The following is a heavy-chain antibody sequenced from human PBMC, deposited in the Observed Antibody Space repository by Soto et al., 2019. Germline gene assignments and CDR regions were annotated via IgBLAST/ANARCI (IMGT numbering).Heavy chain of an antibody. J-gene: IGHJ6*02. D-gene: IGHD5-18*01. CDR1: GYSFTSYW. CDR2: IYPGDSDT. CDR3: ALVGYIYGSHSGYYYYGMDV. Sequence: GESLKISCKGSGYSFTSYWIGWVRQMPGKGLEWMGIIYPGDSDTRYSPSFQGQVTISADKSISTAYLQWSSLKASDTAMYYCALVGYIYGSHSGYYYYGMDVWGQGTMVTGFS. V-gene: IGHV5-51*01.